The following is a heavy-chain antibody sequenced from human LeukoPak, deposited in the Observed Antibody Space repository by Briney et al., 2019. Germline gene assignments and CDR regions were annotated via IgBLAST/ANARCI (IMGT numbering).Heavy chain of an antibody. Sequence: GGSLRLSCAASGFTFSSYAMSWVRQAPGKGLEWVSAISGSGGSTYYADSVKGRFTISRDNSKNTLYLQMNSLRAEDTAVYYCARGFDSRFFNDWGQGTLVTVSS. CDR1: GFTFSSYA. CDR3: ARGFDSRFFND. D-gene: IGHD3-22*01. V-gene: IGHV3-23*01. J-gene: IGHJ4*02. CDR2: ISGSGGST.